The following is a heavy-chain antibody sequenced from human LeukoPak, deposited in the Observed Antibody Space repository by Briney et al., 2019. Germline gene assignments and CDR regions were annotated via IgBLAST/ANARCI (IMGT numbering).Heavy chain of an antibody. CDR3: ARDAYYYGSGSYYNHYMDV. Sequence: GGSLRLSCAASGFIFSSYTMNWVRQAPGKGLEWVSSISSSSSSYIYYADSVKGRFTISRDNAKNSLYLQMNSLRAEDTAVYYCARDAYYYGSGSYYNHYMDVWGKGTTVTVSS. J-gene: IGHJ6*03. D-gene: IGHD3-10*01. V-gene: IGHV3-21*01. CDR2: ISSSSSSYI. CDR1: GFIFSSYT.